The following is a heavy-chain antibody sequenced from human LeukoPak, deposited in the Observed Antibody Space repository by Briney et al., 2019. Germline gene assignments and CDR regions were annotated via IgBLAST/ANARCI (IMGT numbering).Heavy chain of an antibody. D-gene: IGHD6-13*01. CDR2: ISSSGSTI. CDR1: GFTFSSYS. V-gene: IGHV3-48*04. Sequence: GGSLRLSCAASGFTFSSYSMNWVRQAPGKGLEWVSYISSSGSTIYYADPVKGRFTISRDNAKNSLYLQMNSLRAEDTAVYYCARDVDSSSWYFSGNSGGHDQYYFDYWGQGTLVTVSS. J-gene: IGHJ4*02. CDR3: ARDVDSSSWYFSGNSGGHDQYYFDY.